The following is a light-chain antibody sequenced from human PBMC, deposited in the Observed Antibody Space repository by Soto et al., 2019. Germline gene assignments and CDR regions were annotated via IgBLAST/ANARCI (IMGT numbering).Light chain of an antibody. J-gene: IGKJ1*01. CDR1: QGINSY. Sequence: DIQMTQSPSSLSASVGDRVTITCRASQGINSYLAWYQQKPGRVPKLLIYGASNLQLGVPSRFSGSGSGTDFTLTITSLQPEDVAIYYCQKYDSAPWTFGLGTKVEIK. V-gene: IGKV1-27*01. CDR3: QKYDSAPWT. CDR2: GAS.